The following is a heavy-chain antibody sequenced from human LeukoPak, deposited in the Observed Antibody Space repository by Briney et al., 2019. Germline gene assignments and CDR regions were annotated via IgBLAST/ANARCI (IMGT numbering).Heavy chain of an antibody. CDR1: GFTFSSYW. D-gene: IGHD6-19*01. Sequence: PGGSLRLSCAASGFTFSSYWMSWVRQAPGKGLEWVANIEQDGSEKYYVDSVKGRFTISRDNAKNSLYLQMNSLRAEDTAVYYCAREASGWGAVAGTRAFDIWGQGTMVTVSS. V-gene: IGHV3-7*01. J-gene: IGHJ3*02. CDR3: AREASGWGAVAGTRAFDI. CDR2: IEQDGSEK.